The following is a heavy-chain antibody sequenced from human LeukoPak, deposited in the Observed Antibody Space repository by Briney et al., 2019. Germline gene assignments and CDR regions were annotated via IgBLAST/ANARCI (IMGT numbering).Heavy chain of an antibody. Sequence: RGSLRHSCATSGFTFSNDWMNWARQAPGKGLEWVGHIKPKSAGGTTDYVESVKGRFTISRDDSKSTLYLQMNSLKTEDTAVYFCTRSHYGTWGQGDLLTVSS. V-gene: IGHV3-15*05. D-gene: IGHD3-10*01. CDR3: TRSHYGT. CDR1: GFTFSNDW. J-gene: IGHJ5*02. CDR2: IKPKSAGGTT.